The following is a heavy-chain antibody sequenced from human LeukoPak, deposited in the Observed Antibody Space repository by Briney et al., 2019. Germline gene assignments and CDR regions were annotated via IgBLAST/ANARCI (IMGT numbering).Heavy chain of an antibody. D-gene: IGHD3-10*01. CDR3: ARGQIYGTGSYFFDH. J-gene: IGHJ4*02. V-gene: IGHV3-66*01. CDR1: GFTVSSNH. Sequence: GGSPRLSCAASGFTVSSNHMSWVRQTPGQGRLEWVSVIYNDGRTFYTGSVTGRFTISRDNSKNTLYLQMNSLRAEDTAVYYCARGQIYGTGSYFFDHWGQGTLVTVSS. CDR2: IYNDGRT.